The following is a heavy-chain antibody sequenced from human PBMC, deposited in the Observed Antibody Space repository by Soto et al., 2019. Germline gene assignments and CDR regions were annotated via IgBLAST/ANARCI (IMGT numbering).Heavy chain of an antibody. J-gene: IGHJ3*02. CDR2: IIPIFGTA. CDR3: ARTSNDSSGYYYRPPDAFDI. D-gene: IGHD3-22*01. V-gene: IGHV1-69*13. CDR1: GGTFSSYA. Sequence: SVKVSCKASGGTFSSYAISWVRQAPGQGLEWMGGIIPIFGTANYAQKFQGRVTITADEPTSTAYMELSRLRSEDTAVYYCARTSNDSSGYYYRPPDAFDIWGQGTMVTVSS.